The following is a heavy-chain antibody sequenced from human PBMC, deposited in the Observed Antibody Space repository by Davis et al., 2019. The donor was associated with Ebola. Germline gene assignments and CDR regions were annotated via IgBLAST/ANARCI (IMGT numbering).Heavy chain of an antibody. CDR2: IYHSGST. J-gene: IGHJ5*02. CDR3: ARGLGIGSWFDP. Sequence: LRLSCAVSGGSISSGGYSWSWIRPPPGKGLEWIGYIYHSGSTYYNPSLKSRVTISVDTSKNQFSLKLTSVTAADTAVYYCARGLGIGSWFDPWGQGTLVTVSS. CDR1: GGSISSGGYS. V-gene: IGHV4-30-2*01. D-gene: IGHD1-26*01.